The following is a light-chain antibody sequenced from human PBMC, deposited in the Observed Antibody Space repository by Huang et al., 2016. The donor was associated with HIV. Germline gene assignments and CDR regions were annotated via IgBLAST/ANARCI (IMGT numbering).Light chain of an antibody. CDR2: GAS. J-gene: IGKJ5*01. V-gene: IGKV3-15*01. CDR3: QQYDNWPLT. CDR1: HRVSNN. Sequence: ERVMTPSPATLSVDPGERVTLSCRASHRVSNNLAWYQHKPGQASRLLIHGASTRATGIPARVSDRGSGTEFTLANSSLQSEDSGVYCCQQYDNWPLTFGEGTRLEIK.